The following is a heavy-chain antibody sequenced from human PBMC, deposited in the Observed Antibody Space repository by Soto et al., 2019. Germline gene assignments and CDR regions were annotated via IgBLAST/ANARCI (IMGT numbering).Heavy chain of an antibody. CDR3: ARRGFPDAFDI. Sequence: QLQLQESGPGLVKPSETLSLTCAVSGGSISSSSYYWGWIRQPPGKGLEWIGNFYYSGSTYYNPSLKSRVTISLDTSKNQFSLKLTSVTAADTAVYYCARRGFPDAFDIWGQGTMVTVYS. CDR1: GGSISSSSYY. V-gene: IGHV4-39*01. CDR2: FYYSGST. J-gene: IGHJ3*02.